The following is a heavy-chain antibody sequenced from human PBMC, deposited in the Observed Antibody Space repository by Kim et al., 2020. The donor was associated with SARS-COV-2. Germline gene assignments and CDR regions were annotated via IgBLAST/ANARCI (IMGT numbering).Heavy chain of an antibody. D-gene: IGHD2-15*01. Sequence: NPSLKSRGTISVDTSNNQFSLKRSSVTAADTAVYYCARGRGLRRGDYFGYWGQGTLVTVSS. CDR3: ARGRGLRRGDYFGY. V-gene: IGHV4-59*09. J-gene: IGHJ4*02.